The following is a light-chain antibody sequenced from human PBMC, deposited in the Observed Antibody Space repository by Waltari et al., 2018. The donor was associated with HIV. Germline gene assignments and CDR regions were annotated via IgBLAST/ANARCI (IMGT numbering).Light chain of an antibody. V-gene: IGLV1-47*01. Sequence: QSVLTQPPSASGTPGQRVTISCSGSSSNIGSNCVYWNHHLPGTAPKLLVYRNNQRPSGVPDRLSGSKSGTSASLATSGLRSEDEADYYCATWNDSLVGGGTKLTVL. CDR2: RNN. CDR3: ATWNDSL. J-gene: IGLJ2*01. CDR1: SSNIGSNC.